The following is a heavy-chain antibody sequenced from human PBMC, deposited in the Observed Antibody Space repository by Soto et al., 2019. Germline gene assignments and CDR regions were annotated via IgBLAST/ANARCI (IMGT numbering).Heavy chain of an antibody. Sequence: TLSLTCAVSGGSISSSNWWSWVRQPPGKGLEWIGEIYHSGSTNYNPSLKSRVTISVDKSKSQFSLKLSSVTAADTAVYYCARSYCSGGSCSNSGWFDPWGQGTLVTVSS. V-gene: IGHV4-4*02. CDR3: ARSYCSGGSCSNSGWFDP. J-gene: IGHJ5*02. CDR2: IYHSGST. D-gene: IGHD2-15*01. CDR1: GGSISSSNW.